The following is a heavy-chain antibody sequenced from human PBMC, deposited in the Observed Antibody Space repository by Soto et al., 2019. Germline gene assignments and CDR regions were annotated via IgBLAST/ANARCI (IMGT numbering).Heavy chain of an antibody. CDR1: GFTFSSYD. CDR2: ISSNGGTT. J-gene: IGHJ4*02. Sequence: EVQLAESGGGMVQPGGSLRLSCVASGFTFSSYDMHWVRQAPGKGLEYVSSISSNGGTTYYGDSVKGRFTISRDNSKNTLYLQMGSLRAEDMAVYYCVSRRPGTYDYWGQGTLVTVSS. CDR3: VSRRPGTYDY. D-gene: IGHD3-10*01. V-gene: IGHV3-64*07.